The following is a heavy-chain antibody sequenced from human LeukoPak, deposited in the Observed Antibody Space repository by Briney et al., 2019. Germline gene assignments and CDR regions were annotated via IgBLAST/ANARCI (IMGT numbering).Heavy chain of an antibody. CDR3: ARDPGYSIVVVTAIGGWFDP. CDR2: ISAYNGNT. D-gene: IGHD2-21*02. J-gene: IGHJ5*02. CDR1: GYTFTSYG. Sequence: ASVKVSCKASGYTFTSYGISWVRQAPGQGLEWMGWISAYNGNTNYAQKLQGRVTMTTDTSTAYMEPRSLRSDDTAVYYCARDPGYSIVVVTAIGGWFDPWGQGTLVTVSS. V-gene: IGHV1-18*01.